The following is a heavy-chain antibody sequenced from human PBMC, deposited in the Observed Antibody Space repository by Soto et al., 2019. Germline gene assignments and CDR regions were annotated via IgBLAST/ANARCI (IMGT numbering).Heavy chain of an antibody. CDR1: GFKFSSYA. V-gene: IGHV3-23*01. CDR2: ISATGGGT. J-gene: IGHJ5*01. Sequence: GGSLRLSCAASGFKFSSYAMSWDRQAPGKGLEWVSLISATGGGTYYADSVKGRFTISRDNSDNTLYLQVHSLRAEDTAVYYCAKDRRAGGNSAFYFDFWGQGAHVTVSS. D-gene: IGHD3-16*01. CDR3: AKDRRAGGNSAFYFDF.